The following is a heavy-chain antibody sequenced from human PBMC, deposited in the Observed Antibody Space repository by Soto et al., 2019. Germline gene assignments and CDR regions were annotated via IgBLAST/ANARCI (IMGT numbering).Heavy chain of an antibody. Sequence: GGSLRLSCAASGFTFDDYAMHWVRQAPGKGLEWVSGISWNSGSIGYADSVKGRFTISRDNAKNSLYLQMNSLRAEDTALYYCAKSHHQTAGDDAFDIWGQGTMVTVSS. CDR2: ISWNSGSI. J-gene: IGHJ3*02. CDR3: AKSHHQTAGDDAFDI. V-gene: IGHV3-9*01. CDR1: GFTFDDYA. D-gene: IGHD1-1*01.